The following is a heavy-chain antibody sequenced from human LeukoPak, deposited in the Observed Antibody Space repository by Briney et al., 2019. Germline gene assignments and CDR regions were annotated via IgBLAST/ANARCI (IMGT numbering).Heavy chain of an antibody. CDR2: INSDGSST. V-gene: IGHV3-74*01. CDR3: ARVTRSRDFWSGYSTSFDY. D-gene: IGHD3-3*01. Sequence: GGSLRLSCVASGFTLSVHWMHWVRQAPGKGLVWVSRINSDGSSTNYADSVRGRFTISRDNAKNSLYLQMNSLRAEDTAVYYCARVTRSRDFWSGYSTSFDYWGQGTLVTVSS. J-gene: IGHJ4*02. CDR1: GFTLSVHW.